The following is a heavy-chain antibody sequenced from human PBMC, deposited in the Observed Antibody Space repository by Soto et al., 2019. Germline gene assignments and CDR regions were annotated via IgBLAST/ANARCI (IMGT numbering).Heavy chain of an antibody. CDR1: GFTFSSYG. J-gene: IGHJ6*02. CDR2: ISYDGSNK. Sequence: QVQLVESGGGVVQPGRSLRLSCAASGFTFSSYGMHWVRLAPGKGLEWVAVISYDGSNKYYADSVKGRFTISRDNSKNTLYLQMNSLRAEDTAVYYCAKDRLPRYYGMDVWGQGTTVTVSS. V-gene: IGHV3-30*18. CDR3: AKDRLPRYYGMDV. D-gene: IGHD6-6*01.